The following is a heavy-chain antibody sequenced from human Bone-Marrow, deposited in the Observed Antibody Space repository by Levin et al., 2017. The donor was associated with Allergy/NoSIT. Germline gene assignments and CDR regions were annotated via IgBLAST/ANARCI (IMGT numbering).Heavy chain of an antibody. Sequence: GGSLRLSCAASGFTFSSYSMNWVRQAPGKGLEWVSSISSSSSYIYYADSVKGRFTISRDNAKNSLYLQMNSLRAEDTAVYYCARDAGIAAAGRFEDYYYYYYMDVWGKGTTVTVSS. CDR3: ARDAGIAAAGRFEDYYYYYYMDV. CDR2: ISSSSSYI. J-gene: IGHJ6*03. V-gene: IGHV3-21*01. D-gene: IGHD6-13*01. CDR1: GFTFSSYS.